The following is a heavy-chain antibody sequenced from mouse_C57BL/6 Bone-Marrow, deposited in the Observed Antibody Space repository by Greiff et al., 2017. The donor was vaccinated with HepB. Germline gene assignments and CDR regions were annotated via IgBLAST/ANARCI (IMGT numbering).Heavy chain of an antibody. CDR1: GYTFTSYW. V-gene: IGHV1-64*01. CDR3: ARPTVVAPEFAY. CDR2: IHPNSGST. J-gene: IGHJ3*01. D-gene: IGHD1-1*01. Sequence: QVQLQQPGAELVKPGASVKLSCKASGYTFTSYWMHWVKQRPGQGLEWIGMIHPNSGSTNYNEKFKSKATLTVDKSSSTAYMQLSSLTSEDSAVYSCARPTVVAPEFAYWGQGTLVTVSA.